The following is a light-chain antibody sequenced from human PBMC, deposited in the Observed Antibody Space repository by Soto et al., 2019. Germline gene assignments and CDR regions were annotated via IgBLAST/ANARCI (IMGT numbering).Light chain of an antibody. CDR1: QSISSW. V-gene: IGKV1-5*01. CDR3: QQYSTYTPRT. J-gene: IGKJ1*01. CDR2: DAS. Sequence: DIQMTQSPSTLSASVGDRVTITCRASQSISSWLAWYQQKPGKAPKLLIYDASSLESGVPSRFSGSGSATEFTLTISSLQPDDFATYYCQQYSTYTPRTFGQGTMV.